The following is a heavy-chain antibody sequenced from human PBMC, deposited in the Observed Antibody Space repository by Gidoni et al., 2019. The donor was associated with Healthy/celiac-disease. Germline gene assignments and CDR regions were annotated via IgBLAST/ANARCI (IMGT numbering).Heavy chain of an antibody. V-gene: IGHV4-59*01. J-gene: IGHJ6*02. Sequence: QVQLQESGPGLVKPSETLSLPCTVPGGPISSYYWSWIRQPPGKGLEWIGYIYYSGSTNYNPSLKSRVTISVDTSKNQFSLKLSSVTAADTAVYYCARGAHDYGDYGAFGMDVWGQGTTVTVSS. CDR2: IYYSGST. CDR1: GGPISSYY. CDR3: ARGAHDYGDYGAFGMDV. D-gene: IGHD4-17*01.